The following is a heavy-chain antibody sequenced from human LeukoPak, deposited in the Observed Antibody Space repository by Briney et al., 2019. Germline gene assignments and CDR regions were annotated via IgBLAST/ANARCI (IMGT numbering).Heavy chain of an antibody. CDR3: ATFGAGGYYFDY. D-gene: IGHD3-3*01. J-gene: IGHJ4*02. CDR1: GYTFTSYG. CDR2: ISAYNGNT. V-gene: IGHV1-18*01. Sequence: ASVKVSCKASGYTFTSYGISWVRQAPGQGLEWMGWISAYNGNTNYAQKLQGRVTMTTDTSTSTAYMELSRLRSDDTAVYYCATFGAGGYYFDYWGQGTLVTVSS.